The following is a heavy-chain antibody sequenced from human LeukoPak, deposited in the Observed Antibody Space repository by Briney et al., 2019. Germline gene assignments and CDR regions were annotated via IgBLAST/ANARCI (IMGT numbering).Heavy chain of an antibody. D-gene: IGHD6-13*01. J-gene: IGHJ4*02. CDR2: IIPIFGTA. CDR3: ARGLRGSSWYDY. CDR1: GGTFSSYA. V-gene: IGHV1-69*05. Sequence: SVKVSCKASGGTFSSYAISWVRQAPGQGLEWMGGIIPIFGTANYAQKFQGRVTITRNTSISTAYMELSSLRSEDTAVYYCARGLRGSSWYDYWGQGTLVTVSS.